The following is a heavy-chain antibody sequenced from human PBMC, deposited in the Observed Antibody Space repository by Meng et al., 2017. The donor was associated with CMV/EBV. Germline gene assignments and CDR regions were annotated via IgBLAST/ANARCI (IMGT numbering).Heavy chain of an antibody. J-gene: IGHJ2*01. CDR1: GAFSCYY. CDR2: INHSGST. CDR3: ARGRYCSSTSCPRGYFDL. V-gene: IGHV4-34*01. Sequence: GAFSCYYWSWIRQPPGKGLEWIGEINHSGSTNYNPSLKSRVTISVDTSKNQFSLKLSSVTAADTAVYYCARGRYCSSTSCPRGYFDLWGRGTLVTVSS. D-gene: IGHD2-2*01.